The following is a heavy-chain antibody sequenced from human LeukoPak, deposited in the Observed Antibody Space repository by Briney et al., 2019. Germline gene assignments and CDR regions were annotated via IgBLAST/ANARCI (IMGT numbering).Heavy chain of an antibody. D-gene: IGHD3-10*02. CDR3: AELGITMIGGV. CDR1: GFSFSDFY. V-gene: IGHV3-11*04. J-gene: IGHJ6*04. CDR2: ISSSGSTI. Sequence: GGSLRLSCVASGFSFSDFYMSWIRQAPGKGLEWISYISSSGSTIYYADSVKGRFTISRDNAKNSLYLQMNSLRTEDTAVYYCAELGITMIGGVWGKGTTVTISS.